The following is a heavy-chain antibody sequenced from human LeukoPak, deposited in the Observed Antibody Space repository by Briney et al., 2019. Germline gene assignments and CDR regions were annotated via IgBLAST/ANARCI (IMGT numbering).Heavy chain of an antibody. D-gene: IGHD5-18*01. J-gene: IGHJ5*01. Sequence: GGSLRLSCLASGFTISSDAMNWVRQAPGQGLEWVSGSSGPNTVYAESVRGRFTISRDDSKNTLYLQMNSLRDEDTAVYYCAKRRSRNTGPFESWGQGTLVTVSS. CDR3: AKRRSRNTGPFES. V-gene: IGHV3-23*01. CDR1: GFTISSDA. CDR2: SSGPNT.